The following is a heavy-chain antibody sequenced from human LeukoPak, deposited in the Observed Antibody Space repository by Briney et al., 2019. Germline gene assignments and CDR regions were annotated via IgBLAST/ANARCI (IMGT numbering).Heavy chain of an antibody. CDR1: GFTFSSYS. CDR2: ISSSSSYI. D-gene: IGHD2-2*01. Sequence: GGSLRLSCAASGFTFSSYSMNWVRQAPGKGLEWVSSISSSSSYIYYADSVKGRFTISRDNAKNSLYLQMNSLRAEDTAVYYCARVGYCSSTSCSRDWYFDYWGQGTLVTVSS. CDR3: ARVGYCSSTSCSRDWYFDY. V-gene: IGHV3-21*01. J-gene: IGHJ4*02.